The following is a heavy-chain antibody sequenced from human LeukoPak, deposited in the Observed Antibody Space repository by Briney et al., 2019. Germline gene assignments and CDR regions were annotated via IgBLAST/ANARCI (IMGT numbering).Heavy chain of an antibody. CDR1: GYTFTSYS. Sequence: ASVKVSCKASGYTFTSYSISWVRQAPGQGLEWMGWINTNTGNPTYAQGFTGRFVFSLDTSVSTAYLQISSLKAEDTAVYYCARDDDVVVPDAFDIWGQGTMVTVSS. CDR2: INTNTGNP. J-gene: IGHJ3*02. D-gene: IGHD2-21*01. V-gene: IGHV7-4-1*02. CDR3: ARDDDVVVPDAFDI.